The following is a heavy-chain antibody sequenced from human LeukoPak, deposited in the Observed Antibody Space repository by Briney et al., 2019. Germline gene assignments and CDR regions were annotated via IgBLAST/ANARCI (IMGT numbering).Heavy chain of an antibody. J-gene: IGHJ5*02. CDR3: ARVGQIWLAWFDP. CDR2: IGAYTGNT. D-gene: IGHD6-19*01. Sequence: ASVKVSCKASGYTFTQYGVSWVRQAPGQGLEWMGWIGAYTGNTNYVKKFRGRVTLTRDTSTSTAYMELKSLRSDDTAVYYCARVGQIWLAWFDPWGQGTLVTVSS. CDR1: GYTFTQYG. V-gene: IGHV1-18*01.